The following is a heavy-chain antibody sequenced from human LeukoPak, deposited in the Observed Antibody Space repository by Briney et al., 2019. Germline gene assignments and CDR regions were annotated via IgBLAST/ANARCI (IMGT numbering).Heavy chain of an antibody. V-gene: IGHV3-48*01. Sequence: GGSLRLSCAASGFTFRSYNMNWVRQAPGKGLEWVSYITDGSTTIYYADSVKGRFTISRDNAKNSLYLQMNSLRAEDTAVYYCARDTIAAEDYWGQGTLVTVSS. D-gene: IGHD6-13*01. J-gene: IGHJ4*02. CDR1: GFTFRSYN. CDR3: ARDTIAAEDY. CDR2: ITDGSTTI.